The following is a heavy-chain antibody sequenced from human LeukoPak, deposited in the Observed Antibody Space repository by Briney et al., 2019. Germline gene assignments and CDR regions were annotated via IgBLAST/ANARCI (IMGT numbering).Heavy chain of an antibody. V-gene: IGHV3-74*01. J-gene: IGHJ4*02. Sequence: QPGGSLRLSCAASGFTFSSYWMHWVRQAPGKGLVWVSRINSDGSSTTYVDSVKGRYTISRDNAKNTLYLQMNSLRAEDTAVYYCARGGTSGSLIYWGQGTLVTVSS. CDR2: INSDGSST. CDR3: ARGGTSGSLIY. D-gene: IGHD1-26*01. CDR1: GFTFSSYW.